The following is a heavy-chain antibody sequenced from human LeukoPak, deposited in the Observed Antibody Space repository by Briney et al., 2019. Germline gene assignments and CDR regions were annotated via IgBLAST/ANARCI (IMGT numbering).Heavy chain of an antibody. J-gene: IGHJ6*03. CDR1: GYSISSGYY. CDR3: ARGHYDTSGYYPKYYYYYYMDV. Sequence: SETLSLTCTVSGYSISSGYYWGWIRQPPGKGLEWIGSIYHSGSTYYNPSLKNRVTISVDTSKNQFSLKLSSVTAADTAVYYCARGHYDTSGYYPKYYYYYYMDVWGKGTTVTIS. CDR2: IYHSGST. D-gene: IGHD3-22*01. V-gene: IGHV4-38-2*02.